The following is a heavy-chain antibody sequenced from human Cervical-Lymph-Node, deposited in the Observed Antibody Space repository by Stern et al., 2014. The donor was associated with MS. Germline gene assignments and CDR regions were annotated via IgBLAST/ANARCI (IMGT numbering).Heavy chain of an antibody. CDR1: GFTFSAYS. J-gene: IGHJ4*02. V-gene: IGHV3-21*01. CDR2: ISGGGTYI. D-gene: IGHD2-15*01. CDR3: ARARGYCGGGNCFGDY. Sequence: VQLVESGGGLVKPGGSLRLSCEASGFTFSAYSMSWVRQAPGKGLEWVSSISGGGTYIYYADSLKGRFTISRDNAKSSLYLQLNGLRAEDTAVYYCARARGYCGGGNCFGDYWGQGTLVTVSS.